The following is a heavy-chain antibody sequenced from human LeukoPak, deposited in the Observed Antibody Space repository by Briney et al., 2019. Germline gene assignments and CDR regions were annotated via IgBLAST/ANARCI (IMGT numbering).Heavy chain of an antibody. J-gene: IGHJ4*02. CDR3: ASYCSSTSCYDY. Sequence: GGSLRLSCAASGFTFSSYGMHWVRQAPGKGLEWVAVIWYGGSNKYYADSVKGRLTISRDNSKNTLYLQMNSLRAEDTAVYYCASYCSSTSCYDYWGQGTLVTVSS. CDR1: GFTFSSYG. V-gene: IGHV3-33*01. D-gene: IGHD2-2*01. CDR2: IWYGGSNK.